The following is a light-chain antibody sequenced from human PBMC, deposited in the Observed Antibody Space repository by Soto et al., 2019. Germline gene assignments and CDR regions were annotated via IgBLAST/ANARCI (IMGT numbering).Light chain of an antibody. Sequence: LNQAASGSGIDVGGVTITCSRSSSNIGSNYVYWYQQLPGTAPKLLIYRNNQRPSGVPDRFSGSKSGTSASLAISGLRSEDEADYYCAAWDDSLSGYVFGTGTKVTVL. J-gene: IGLJ1*01. CDR3: AAWDDSLSGYV. V-gene: IGLV1-47*01. CDR1: SSNIGSNY. CDR2: RNN.